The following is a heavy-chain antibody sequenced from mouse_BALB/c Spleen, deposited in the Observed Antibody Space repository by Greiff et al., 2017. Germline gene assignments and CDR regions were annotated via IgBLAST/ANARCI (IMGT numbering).Heavy chain of an antibody. CDR1: GYSITSDYA. Sequence: EVKLQESGPGLVKPSQSLSLTCTVTGYSITSDYAWNWIRQFPGNKLEWMGYISYSGSTSYNPSLKSRISITRDTSKNQFFLQLNSVTTEDTATYYCARQILTTALEGFAYWGQGTLVTVSA. D-gene: IGHD1-2*01. V-gene: IGHV3-2*02. CDR2: ISYSGST. J-gene: IGHJ3*01. CDR3: ARQILTTALEGFAY.